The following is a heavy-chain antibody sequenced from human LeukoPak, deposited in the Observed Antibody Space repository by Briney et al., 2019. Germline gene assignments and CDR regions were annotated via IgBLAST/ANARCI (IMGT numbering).Heavy chain of an antibody. CDR2: VNHSGDT. CDR3: AMDRGARNSFDI. CDR1: GGSISSHY. V-gene: IGHV4-34*01. J-gene: IGHJ3*02. D-gene: IGHD2-2*03. Sequence: PSETLSLTCTVPGGSISSHYWSWIRQPPGKGPEWVGEVNHSGDTNYNPSHKSRVTISVDTSKNQFSLKLSSVTAADTAVYYWAMDRGARNSFDIWGQGTMVTVSS.